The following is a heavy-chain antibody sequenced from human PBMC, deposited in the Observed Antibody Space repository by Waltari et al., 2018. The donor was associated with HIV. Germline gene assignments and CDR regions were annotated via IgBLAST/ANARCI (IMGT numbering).Heavy chain of an antibody. J-gene: IGHJ5*02. D-gene: IGHD3-3*01. Sequence: QVQLVQSGAEVKKPGASVKVSCKASGYTFTCHVINWVRQATGQGLEWMGWMNSSSGNTGDAQKFQGRVTMTRNTAISTAYMELSSLRSEDTAVYYCARESRTPTIFGGGTTQGDGFDPWGQGTLVTVSS. CDR2: MNSSSGNT. CDR1: GYTFTCHV. CDR3: ARESRTPTIFGGGTTQGDGFDP. V-gene: IGHV1-8*01.